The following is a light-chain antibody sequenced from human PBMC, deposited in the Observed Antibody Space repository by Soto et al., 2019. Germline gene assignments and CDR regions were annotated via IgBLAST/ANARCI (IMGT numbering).Light chain of an antibody. CDR1: QNIGKY. CDR3: QQSYSTPGT. V-gene: IGKV1-39*01. Sequence: GDRVTITCRASQNIGKYLSWHQQKPGKAPKLLIYATSSLQSGVPSRFSGYGSGTEFTLTISSLQPEDFATYYCQQSYSTPGTFGQGTKVEIK. CDR2: ATS. J-gene: IGKJ1*01.